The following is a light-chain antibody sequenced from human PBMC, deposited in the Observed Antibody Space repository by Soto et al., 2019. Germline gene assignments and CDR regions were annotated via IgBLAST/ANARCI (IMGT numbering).Light chain of an antibody. Sequence: QSVLTQPPSVSGAPGQRVAISCTGSSSNIGAEYDVHWYQQLPGTAPKRLIYGDNNRPSGVPDRFSGSKSGNTASLTISGLQAADEADYYCSLYTSENTYVFGTGTKVTVL. J-gene: IGLJ1*01. CDR2: GDN. CDR1: SSNIGAEYD. CDR3: SLYTSENTYV. V-gene: IGLV1-40*01.